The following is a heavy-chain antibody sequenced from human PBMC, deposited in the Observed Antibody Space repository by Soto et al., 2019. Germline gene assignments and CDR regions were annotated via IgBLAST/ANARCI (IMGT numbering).Heavy chain of an antibody. J-gene: IGHJ6*02. D-gene: IGHD3-10*01. V-gene: IGHV3-11*01. CDR2: ISSTSSTI. Sequence: PGGSLRLSCAASEFTFSDYYMSWIRQAPGKGLEWVSYISSTSSTIYYADSVQGRFTVSRDNAKNSLYLQMSSLRAEDTAVYYCARNRGRGYGMDVWGQGTTVTVSS. CDR1: EFTFSDYY. CDR3: ARNRGRGYGMDV.